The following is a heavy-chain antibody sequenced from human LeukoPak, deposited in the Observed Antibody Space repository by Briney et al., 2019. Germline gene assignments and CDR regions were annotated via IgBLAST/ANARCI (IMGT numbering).Heavy chain of an antibody. CDR3: ALSGYDSDY. CDR1: GGSISSSSYY. Sequence: PSETLSLTCTVSGGSISSSSYYWGWIRQPPGTGLEWIGSIYYSGSTYYNPSLKSRVTISVDTSKNQFSLKLSSVTAADTAVYYCALSGYDSDYWGQGTLVTVSS. J-gene: IGHJ4*02. CDR2: IYYSGST. D-gene: IGHD5-12*01. V-gene: IGHV4-39*01.